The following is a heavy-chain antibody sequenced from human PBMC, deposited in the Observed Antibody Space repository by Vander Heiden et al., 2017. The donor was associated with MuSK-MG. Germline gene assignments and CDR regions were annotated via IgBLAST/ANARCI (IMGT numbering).Heavy chain of an antibody. Sequence: EVQLVESGGGLVKPGGSLSLSCAASGFTFSSYSMNWVRQAPGKGLEWVSSISSISSYIYYADSVKGRFTISRDNAKNSLYLQMNSLRAEDTAVYYCVLGGIFDYWGQGTLVTVSS. D-gene: IGHD2-15*01. CDR3: VLGGIFDY. J-gene: IGHJ4*02. CDR2: ISSISSYI. CDR1: GFTFSSYS. V-gene: IGHV3-21*01.